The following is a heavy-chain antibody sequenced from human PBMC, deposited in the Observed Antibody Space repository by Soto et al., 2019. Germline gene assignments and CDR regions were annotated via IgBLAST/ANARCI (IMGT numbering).Heavy chain of an antibody. V-gene: IGHV3-7*01. CDR2: IKQDGSEK. CDR1: GFTFSSYW. Sequence: PGGSLRLSCAASGFTFSSYWMSWVRQAPGKGLEWVASIKQDGSEKYYVDSVKGRFTISRDNAKDSLYVQMSSLRAEDTAVYYCALLNGDYGYYSYDMDVWGQGTTVTVSS. CDR3: ALLNGDYGYYSYDMDV. J-gene: IGHJ6*02. D-gene: IGHD4-17*01.